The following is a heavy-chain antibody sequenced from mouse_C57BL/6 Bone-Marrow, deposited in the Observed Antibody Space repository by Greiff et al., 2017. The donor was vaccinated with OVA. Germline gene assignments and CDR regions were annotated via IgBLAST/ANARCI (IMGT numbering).Heavy chain of an antibody. V-gene: IGHV1-72*01. CDR2: IDPNSGGT. Sequence: QVQLQQPGAELVKPGASVKLSCKASGYTFTSYWMHWVKQRPGRGLEWIGRIDPNSGGTKYNEKFKSKATLTVDKPSSTAYMQLSSLTSEDSAVDYCARRGTTVVAKGLDAMDYWGQGTSVTVSS. CDR1: GYTFTSYW. J-gene: IGHJ4*01. D-gene: IGHD1-1*01. CDR3: ARRGTTVVAKGLDAMDY.